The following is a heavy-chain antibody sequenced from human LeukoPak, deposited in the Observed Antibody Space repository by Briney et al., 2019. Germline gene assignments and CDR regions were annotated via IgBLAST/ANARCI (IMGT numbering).Heavy chain of an antibody. CDR3: ARAYLNSYYYDSSGYYSDAFDI. D-gene: IGHD3-22*01. J-gene: IGHJ3*02. CDR1: GGTFSTYA. CDR2: IIPIFGTA. Sequence: SVKVSCKTSGGTFSTYAISWVRQAPGQGLEWMGGIIPIFGTANYAQKFQGRVTITTDESTSTAYMELRSLRSEDTAVYYCARAYLNSYYYDSSGYYSDAFDIWGQGTMVTVSS. V-gene: IGHV1-69*05.